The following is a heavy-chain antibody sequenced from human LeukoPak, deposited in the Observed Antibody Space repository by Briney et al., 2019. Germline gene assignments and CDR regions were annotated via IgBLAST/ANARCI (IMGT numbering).Heavy chain of an antibody. Sequence: SETLSLTCAVSGDSITSYYWNWVRQPPGKGLEWIGYIHYTGKNYYNPSLKSRITMSVDTSKSQFSLKLSSVTAADTAVYYCARQGTYSSAIGMGYWGQGTLVTVSS. V-gene: IGHV4-59*01. CDR3: ARQGTYSSAIGMGY. J-gene: IGHJ4*02. D-gene: IGHD6-19*01. CDR2: IHYTGKN. CDR1: GDSITSYY.